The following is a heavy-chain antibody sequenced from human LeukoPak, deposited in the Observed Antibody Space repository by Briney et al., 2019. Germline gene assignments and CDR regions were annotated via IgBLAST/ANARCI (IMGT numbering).Heavy chain of an antibody. CDR2: ISGSGGST. CDR3: AKAPKRYCSSTSCYTGAYYYYYMDV. CDR1: GFTFSSYA. J-gene: IGHJ6*03. Sequence: GGSLRLSCAASGFTFSSYAMSWVRQAPGKGLEWVSAISGSGGSTYYADSAKGRFTISRDNSKNTLYLQMNSLRAEDTAVYYCAKAPKRYCSSTSCYTGAYYYYYMDVWGKGTTVTVSS. D-gene: IGHD2-2*02. V-gene: IGHV3-23*01.